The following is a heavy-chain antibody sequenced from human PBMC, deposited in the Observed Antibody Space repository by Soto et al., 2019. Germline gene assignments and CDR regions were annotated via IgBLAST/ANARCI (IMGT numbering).Heavy chain of an antibody. Sequence: QVQLVQSGAEVKKPGSSVKVSCKASGGTFSSYAISWVRQAPGQGLEWMGGIIPIFGTANYAQKFQGRVTITADESTSTANMELSSLRSEDTAVYYCARVPRMNYYDSSGYYVSPFDYWGQGTLVTVSS. CDR2: IIPIFGTA. CDR3: ARVPRMNYYDSSGYYVSPFDY. V-gene: IGHV1-69*01. D-gene: IGHD3-22*01. CDR1: GGTFSSYA. J-gene: IGHJ4*02.